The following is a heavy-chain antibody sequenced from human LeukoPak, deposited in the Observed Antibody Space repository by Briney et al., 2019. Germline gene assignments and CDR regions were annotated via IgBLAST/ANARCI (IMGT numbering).Heavy chain of an antibody. CDR3: AKHYDSSGYYYVN. J-gene: IGHJ4*02. D-gene: IGHD3-22*01. V-gene: IGHV1-2*02. CDR2: INPNSGGT. CDR1: GYTFTGYY. Sequence: ASVKVSCKASGYTFTGYYMHWVRQAPGQGLEWMGWINPNSGGTNYAQKFQGRVTMTRDTSISTAYMELSRLRSDDTAVYYCAKHYDSSGYYYVNWGQGTLVTVSS.